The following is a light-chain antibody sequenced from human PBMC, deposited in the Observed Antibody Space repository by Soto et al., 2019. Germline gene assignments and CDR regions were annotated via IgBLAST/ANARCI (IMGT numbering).Light chain of an antibody. J-gene: IGKJ4*01. Sequence: DIKMTQSPSTLSGSVGDRVTITCRASQTISSWLAWYPPKPGTAPKPLIYGGSALETGVPSTFIRRGAAADCTWSISSLQPEDIQTDYCPQYDTLTPTFSGGTKVDIK. V-gene: IGKV1-33*01. CDR1: QTISSW. CDR3: PQYDTLTPT. CDR2: GGS.